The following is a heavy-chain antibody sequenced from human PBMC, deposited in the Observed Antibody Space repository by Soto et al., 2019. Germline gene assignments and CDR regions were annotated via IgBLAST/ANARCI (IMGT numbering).Heavy chain of an antibody. CDR2: IYYSGST. Sequence: PSETLSLTCTVSGGSISSGGYYWSWIRQHPGKGLEWIGYIYYSGSTYYIPSLKSRVTISVDTSKIQFSLKLSFVTAADTAVYYCARGGHYYDSSGYRTYFDYWGQGTLVTVSS. V-gene: IGHV4-31*03. CDR1: GGSISSGGYY. CDR3: ARGGHYYDSSGYRTYFDY. J-gene: IGHJ4*02. D-gene: IGHD3-22*01.